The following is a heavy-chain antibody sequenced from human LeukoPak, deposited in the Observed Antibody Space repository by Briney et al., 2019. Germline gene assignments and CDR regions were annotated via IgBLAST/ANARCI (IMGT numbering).Heavy chain of an antibody. J-gene: IGHJ4*02. CDR2: IRSKAYGGTT. CDR1: GFTFGDYA. D-gene: IGHD5-24*01. V-gene: IGHV3-49*04. CDR3: TREDGYNRRFDY. Sequence: GGSLRLSCPASGFTFGDYAMSWVRQAPGKGLEWVGFIRSKAYGGTTEYAASVKGRFTISRDDSKTIAYLQMNVLQTEDTAVYYCTREDGYNRRFDYWGQGTLVTVSS.